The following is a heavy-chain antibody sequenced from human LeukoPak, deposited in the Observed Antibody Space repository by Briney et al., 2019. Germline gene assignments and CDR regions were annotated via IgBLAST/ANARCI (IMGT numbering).Heavy chain of an antibody. Sequence: ASVKVSCKASGYTFTAYYIHRVRQAPGQGLEWMGWISPNSGGTNYAQKFQGRVTVTRDTSISTAYMELSGLISDDTAVYYCARGRAQNEDQWLLQGYWGQGTLVTISS. CDR2: ISPNSGGT. V-gene: IGHV1-2*02. CDR1: GYTFTAYY. CDR3: ARGRAQNEDQWLLQGY. J-gene: IGHJ4*02. D-gene: IGHD5-12*01.